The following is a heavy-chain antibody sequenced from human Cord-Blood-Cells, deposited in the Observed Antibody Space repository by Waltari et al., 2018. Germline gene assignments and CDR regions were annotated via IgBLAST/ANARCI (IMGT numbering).Heavy chain of an antibody. V-gene: IGHV3-21*01. D-gene: IGHD3-9*01. CDR1: GCTFSSYS. CDR3: GGDRFDWLLDY. CDR2: IISSRSSI. Sequence: EVQLVESGGGLVKPGGSLRLSCAASGCTFSSYSRNWVGQAPGKGRGWDSSIISSRSSIYYADSVKGRFTISRDNAKNSLFLQMNSLRAEDTAVYYCGGDRFDWLLDYWGQGTLVTVSP. J-gene: IGHJ4*02.